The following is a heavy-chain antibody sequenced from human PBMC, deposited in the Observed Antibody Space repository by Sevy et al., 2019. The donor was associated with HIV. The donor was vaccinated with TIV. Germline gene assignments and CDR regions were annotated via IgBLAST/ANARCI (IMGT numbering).Heavy chain of an antibody. CDR3: VLIAGGTTGYYYYYGMDV. D-gene: IGHD1-26*01. J-gene: IGHJ6*02. CDR1: GFTVSSNY. CDR2: IYSGGST. Sequence: GSLRLSCAASGFTVSSNYMSWVRQAPGKGLEWVSVIYSGGSTYYADSVKGRFTISRDNSKNTLYLQMNSLRAEDTAVYYCVLIAGGTTGYYYYYGMDVWGQGTTVTVSS. V-gene: IGHV3-53*01.